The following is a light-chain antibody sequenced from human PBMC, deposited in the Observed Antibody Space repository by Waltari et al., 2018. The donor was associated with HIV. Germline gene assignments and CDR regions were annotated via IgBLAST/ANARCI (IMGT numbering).Light chain of an antibody. J-gene: IGLJ2*01. Sequence: SYELTQPPSVSVAPGQTATITCRETEIGDKNVHWYQQKPRKAPVLVVYDDLDRPAGIPDRFSGSNSGDTATLTIIRVEPGDEADYYCQVWNTGHDQFVVFGGGTKLTVL. CDR3: QVWNTGHDQFVV. CDR1: EIGDKN. CDR2: DDL. V-gene: IGLV3-21*02.